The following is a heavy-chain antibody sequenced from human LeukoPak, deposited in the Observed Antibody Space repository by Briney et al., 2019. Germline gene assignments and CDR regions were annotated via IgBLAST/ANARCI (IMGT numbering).Heavy chain of an antibody. Sequence: GGSLRLSCAGSGFTFSNYAMTWVRQAPGKGLEWVSSISGNSDRTYYTDSVKGRFTISRDNSKNTVTLQMNSLRAEDTAVYSCAKGHGDYVPAEYLQHWGQGTLVTVSS. V-gene: IGHV3-23*01. D-gene: IGHD4-17*01. CDR3: AKGHGDYVPAEYLQH. J-gene: IGHJ1*01. CDR1: GFTFSNYA. CDR2: ISGNSDRT.